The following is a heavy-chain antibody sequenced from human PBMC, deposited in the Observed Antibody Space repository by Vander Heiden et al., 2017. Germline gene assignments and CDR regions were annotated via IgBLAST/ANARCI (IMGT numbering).Heavy chain of an antibody. Sequence: QVQLVESGGGGVQPRRSLRLSCAASGFTVSGDGMHWVRQAPGKGLEWVAVISYDGSNKYYADSVKGRFTISRDNSKNTLYLQMNSLRAEDTAVYYFATSPHVGWIQLWLRYWGQGTLVTVSS. D-gene: IGHD5-18*01. CDR3: ATSPHVGWIQLWLRY. V-gene: IGHV3-30*03. CDR2: ISYDGSNK. CDR1: GFTVSGDG. J-gene: IGHJ4*02.